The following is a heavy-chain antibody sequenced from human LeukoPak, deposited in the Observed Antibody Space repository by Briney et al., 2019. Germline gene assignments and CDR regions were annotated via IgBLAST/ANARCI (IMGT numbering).Heavy chain of an antibody. CDR1: GYSISSGYY. Sequence: SETLSLTCTVSGYSISSGYYWGWIRQPPGKGLEWIASIYYSGSTYYNPSLKSRVTISVDTSKNQFSLKLNSVTAADTAVYYCARLIVGVDYWGQGTLVTVSS. CDR3: ARLIVGVDY. D-gene: IGHD1-26*01. J-gene: IGHJ4*02. CDR2: IYYSGST. V-gene: IGHV4-38-2*02.